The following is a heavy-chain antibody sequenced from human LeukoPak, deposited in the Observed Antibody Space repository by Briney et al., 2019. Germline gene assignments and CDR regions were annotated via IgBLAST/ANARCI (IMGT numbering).Heavy chain of an antibody. J-gene: IGHJ4*02. CDR2: ISAYNGNT. D-gene: IGHD4-17*01. V-gene: IGHV1-18*04. CDR1: GYTFTGYY. CDR3: ARVDYGDYGWKISGY. Sequence: ASVKVSCKASGYTFTGYYMHWVRQAPGQGLEWMGWISAYNGNTNYAQKLQGRVTMTTDTSTSTAYMELRSLRSDDTAVYYCARVDYGDYGWKISGYWGQGTLVTVSS.